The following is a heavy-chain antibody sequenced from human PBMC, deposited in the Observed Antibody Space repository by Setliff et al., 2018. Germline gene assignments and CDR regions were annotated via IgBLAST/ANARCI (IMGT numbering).Heavy chain of an antibody. CDR1: GFTVSSSY. CDR2: IYSGGYT. CDR3: ARDVQGGGYPDY. Sequence: PGGSLRLSCAASGFTVSSSYMSWVRQAPGKGLEWVSIIYSGGYTNYADSVKCRFTISRDNSKNTLYLQMNSLRAEDTAVYYCARDVQGGGYPDYWGQGTLVTVSS. D-gene: IGHD3-22*01. V-gene: IGHV3-53*01. J-gene: IGHJ4*02.